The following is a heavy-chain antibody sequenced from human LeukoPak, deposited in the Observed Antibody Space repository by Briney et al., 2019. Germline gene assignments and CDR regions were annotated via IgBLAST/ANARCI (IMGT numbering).Heavy chain of an antibody. D-gene: IGHD3-9*01. Sequence: GGSLRLSCAASGFTFSSYAMSWVRQAPGKGLEWVSAISGSGGSTYYADSVKGRFTISRDNSKNTLYLQMNSLRAEDTAVYYCAKGILRYFDWFPGYWGQGTLVIVSS. J-gene: IGHJ4*02. CDR3: AKGILRYFDWFPGY. CDR1: GFTFSSYA. V-gene: IGHV3-23*01. CDR2: ISGSGGST.